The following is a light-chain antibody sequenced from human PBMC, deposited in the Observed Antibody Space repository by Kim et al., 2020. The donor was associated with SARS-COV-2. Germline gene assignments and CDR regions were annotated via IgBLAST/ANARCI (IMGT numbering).Light chain of an antibody. V-gene: IGLV3-19*01. J-gene: IGLJ2*01. Sequence: SSELTQDPAVSVALGQTVRITCQGDSLRKYYASWYQQKPGQAPVLLISGKNKRPSGIPDRFSGSSSGNTASLTIAGAQAEDEADYYCNSRDTSNFVIFGGGTQLTVL. CDR3: NSRDTSNFVI. CDR1: SLRKYY. CDR2: GKN.